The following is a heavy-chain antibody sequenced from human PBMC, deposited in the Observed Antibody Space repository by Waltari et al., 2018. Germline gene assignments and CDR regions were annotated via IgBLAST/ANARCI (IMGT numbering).Heavy chain of an antibody. CDR1: GGTFITYS. J-gene: IGHJ6*02. D-gene: IGHD6-13*01. V-gene: IGHV1-69*04. CDR2: LFPILGIA. Sequence: QVQLVQSGAEVRKPGSSVRVSCKASGGTFITYSINWVRQGPGQGVEWMGRLFPILGIANYAQSFQDRVTLTADKSTSTAYMELTSLTSDDTAVYYCAEGVAADNSLYYDMDAWGQGTTVTVSS. CDR3: AEGVAADNSLYYDMDA.